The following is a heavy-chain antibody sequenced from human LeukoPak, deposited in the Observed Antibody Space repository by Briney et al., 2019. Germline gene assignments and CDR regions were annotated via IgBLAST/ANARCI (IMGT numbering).Heavy chain of an antibody. V-gene: IGHV3-7*05. CDR2: INLDGSQK. Sequence: GGSLRVSCAASGFTFSSYWMSWVRQAPGKGLEWVANINLDGSQKYYVDSVRGRFTISRDNAKNSLYLQMNSLRVEDTAVYYCARDWNGSGWPTDYWGQGTLVTVSS. CDR1: GFTFSSYW. D-gene: IGHD6-19*01. J-gene: IGHJ4*02. CDR3: ARDWNGSGWPTDY.